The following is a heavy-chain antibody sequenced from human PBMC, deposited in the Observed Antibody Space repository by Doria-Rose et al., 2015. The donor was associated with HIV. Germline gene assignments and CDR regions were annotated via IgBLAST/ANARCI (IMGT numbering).Heavy chain of an antibody. D-gene: IGHD1-1*01. Sequence: QVQLQESGAGLVKPSETLSLTCAVFGGSFSGYYWSWIRQPPGKGLEWIGEINHSGSTNYTTSLKSRVTTSFDTSKNLSSLKLSSVTAADTAVYYCARGLLRGGWNDVDYYYGMDVWGQGTTVTVSS. V-gene: IGHV4-34*01. CDR3: ARGLLRGGWNDVDYYYGMDV. CDR1: GGSFSGYY. CDR2: INHSGST. J-gene: IGHJ6*02.